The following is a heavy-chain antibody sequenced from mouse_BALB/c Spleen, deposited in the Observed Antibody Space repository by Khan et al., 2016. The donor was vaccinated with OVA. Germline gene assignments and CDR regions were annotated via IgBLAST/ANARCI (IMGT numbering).Heavy chain of an antibody. CDR2: IWAGGSI. CDR3: AKDPPYYAMDY. Sequence: QVQLQQSGPGLVAPSQSLSITCTVSGFSLTDYAVSWIRQPPGKGLEWLGVIWAGGSIYYNSALKSRLSISKDNSKSQVFLKMNSLQTDDTAMYYCAKDPPYYAMDYWGQGTSVTVSS. V-gene: IGHV2-6-5*01. J-gene: IGHJ4*01. CDR1: GFSLTDYA.